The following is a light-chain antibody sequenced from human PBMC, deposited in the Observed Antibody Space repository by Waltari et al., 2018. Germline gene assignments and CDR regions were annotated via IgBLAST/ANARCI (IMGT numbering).Light chain of an antibody. Sequence: IQMNQSPSTLSASLGDRITISCRASQSVGTWLDWYQQKPGKAPKLLIYIASSLESGVPSRFSGSGSGTEFTLTISSLQPDDFATYSCQQYSSFSTFGQGTKV. J-gene: IGKJ2*01. CDR2: IAS. CDR3: QQYSSFST. V-gene: IGKV1-5*03. CDR1: QSVGTW.